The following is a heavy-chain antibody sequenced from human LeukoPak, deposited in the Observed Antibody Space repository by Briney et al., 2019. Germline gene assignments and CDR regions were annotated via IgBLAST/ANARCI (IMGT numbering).Heavy chain of an antibody. Sequence: GASVKVSCKASGYTFTSYAMHWVRQAPGQGLEWMGWINTNTGNPTYAQGFTGRFVFSLDTSVSTAYLQISSLKAEDTAVYYCARFLTGPPLLRYFDWPTSLYYYYGMDVWGQGTTVTVSS. J-gene: IGHJ6*02. CDR1: GYTFTSYA. D-gene: IGHD3-9*01. CDR3: ARFLTGPPLLRYFDWPTSLYYYYGMDV. CDR2: INTNTGNP. V-gene: IGHV7-4-1*02.